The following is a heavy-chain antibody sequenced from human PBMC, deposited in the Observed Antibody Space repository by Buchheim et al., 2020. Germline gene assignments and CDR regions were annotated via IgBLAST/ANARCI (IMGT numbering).Heavy chain of an antibody. CDR1: GFTFSSYA. Sequence: QVQLVESGGGVVQPGRSLRLSCAASGFTFSSYAMHWVRQAPGKGLEWVAVIPYDGSNKYYADSVKGRFTITRDNSKKPLYLQMNSLRAEDTAVYYCARDPGRLLKIRYDYWGQGTL. CDR2: IPYDGSNK. J-gene: IGHJ4*02. V-gene: IGHV3-30-3*01. CDR3: ARDPGRLLKIRYDY. D-gene: IGHD4-17*01.